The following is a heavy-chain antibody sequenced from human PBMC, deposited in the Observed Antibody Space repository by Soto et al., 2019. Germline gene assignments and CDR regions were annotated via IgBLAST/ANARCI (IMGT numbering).Heavy chain of an antibody. CDR1: GGPISSYY. V-gene: IGHV4-59*08. Sequence: SETLSLTCTVSGGPISSYYWSWIRQPPGKGLEWIGYIYYSGSTNYNPSLKSRVTISVDTSKNQFSLKLSSVTAADTAVYYCARQGYSYAFTNWCDPWGQGTLVTVS. CDR2: IYYSGST. D-gene: IGHD5-18*01. CDR3: ARQGYSYAFTNWCDP. J-gene: IGHJ5*02.